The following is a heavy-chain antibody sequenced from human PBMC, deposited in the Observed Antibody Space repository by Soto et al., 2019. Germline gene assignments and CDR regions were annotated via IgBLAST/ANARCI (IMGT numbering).Heavy chain of an antibody. V-gene: IGHV1-2*02. Sequence: ASVKVSCKASGYTFTGCYMHWVRQAPGQGLEWMGWINPNSGGTNYAQKFQGRVTMTRDTSISTAYMELSRLRSDDTAVYYCARVDCSGGSCPINYYYYGMDVWGQGTTVTVSS. CDR3: ARVDCSGGSCPINYYYYGMDV. D-gene: IGHD2-15*01. CDR1: GYTFTGCY. J-gene: IGHJ6*02. CDR2: INPNSGGT.